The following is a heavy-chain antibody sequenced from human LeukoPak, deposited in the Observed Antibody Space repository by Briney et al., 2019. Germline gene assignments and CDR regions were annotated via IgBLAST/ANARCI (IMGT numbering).Heavy chain of an antibody. CDR3: AKASKTFYYDSSGG. D-gene: IGHD3-22*01. V-gene: IGHV3-23*01. CDR2: ISGSGGST. CDR1: GLTFSSYA. J-gene: IGHJ4*02. Sequence: PGGSLRLSCVASGLTFSSYAMSWVRQAPGKGLEWVSVISGSGGSTYYADSVKGRFTISRDNSKNTLFLQLNSLRAEDTARYYCAKASKTFYYDSSGGWGQGTLVTVSS.